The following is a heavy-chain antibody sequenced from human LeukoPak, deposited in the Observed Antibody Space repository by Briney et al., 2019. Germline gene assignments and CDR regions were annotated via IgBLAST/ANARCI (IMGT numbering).Heavy chain of an antibody. Sequence: ASVKVSCKASGYNFISYYMHLVRQATGQGLEWMGCMSPNRGNIGYAQKFQGRVTMTRNTSISTAYMELSSLRSEETAVYYCARGRHNNCWGQGAMVTVSS. V-gene: IGHV1-8*02. J-gene: IGHJ3*01. CDR3: ARGRHNNC. CDR2: MSPNRGNI. CDR1: GYNFISYY. D-gene: IGHD1-20*01.